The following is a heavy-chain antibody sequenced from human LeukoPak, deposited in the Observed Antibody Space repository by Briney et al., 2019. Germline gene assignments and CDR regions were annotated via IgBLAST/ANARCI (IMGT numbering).Heavy chain of an antibody. V-gene: IGHV3-53*01. CDR2: IHSGGNT. J-gene: IGHJ4*02. Sequence: GGTLRLSCAASGLTVRSNYMGWVRQAPGKGLEWVSVIHSGGNTYYADSVKGRFTISRDNSRNTMDLQMNSLRAEDTAVYYCARCDSSRWNGIDYWGQGTLVTVSS. D-gene: IGHD6-13*01. CDR3: ARCDSSRWNGIDY. CDR1: GLTVRSNY.